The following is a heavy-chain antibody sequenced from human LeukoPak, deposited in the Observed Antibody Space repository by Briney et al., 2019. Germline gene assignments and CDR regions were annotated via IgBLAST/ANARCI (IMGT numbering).Heavy chain of an antibody. J-gene: IGHJ4*02. V-gene: IGHV3-11*04. D-gene: IGHD1-1*01. CDR1: GFIFSDYY. CDR2: ISSSGTTI. CDR3: ARDPNWNYVDY. Sequence: PGGSLRLSCAASGFIFSDYYMSWIRQAPGQGLEWVSYISSSGTTIYYADSVKGRFTISRDNAKNSLYLQMNSLRVEDSALYYCARDPNWNYVDYWGQGTLVTVSS.